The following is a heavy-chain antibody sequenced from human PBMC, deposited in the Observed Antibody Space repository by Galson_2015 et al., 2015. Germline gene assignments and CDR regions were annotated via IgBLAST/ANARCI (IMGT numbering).Heavy chain of an antibody. V-gene: IGHV2-5*01. Sequence: PALVKPTQTLTLTCTFSGFSLNTGGLGVGWIRQPPGKAPEWLALIYWNDDIRYSPSLETRVTLTKDTSKSQVILTVTNMDPVDTATYYCARLLSTVTTGYCDYWGQGTLVTVSS. CDR2: IYWNDDI. D-gene: IGHD4-17*01. J-gene: IGHJ4*02. CDR1: GFSLNTGGLG. CDR3: ARLLSTVTTGYCDY.